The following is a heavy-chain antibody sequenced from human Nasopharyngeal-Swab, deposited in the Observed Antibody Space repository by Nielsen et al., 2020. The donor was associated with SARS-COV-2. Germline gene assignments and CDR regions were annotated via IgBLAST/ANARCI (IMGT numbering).Heavy chain of an antibody. CDR2: IAHDASSE. V-gene: IGHV3-30*03. CDR3: ARDAPAHYGAFY. D-gene: IGHD4-17*01. Sequence: WIRQRPGKGLEWVAFIAHDASSEYYGDSVKGRFSISRDSSKNTLYLQVDSLRGEDTAVYYCARDAPAHYGAFYWGRGTLVTVSS. J-gene: IGHJ4*02.